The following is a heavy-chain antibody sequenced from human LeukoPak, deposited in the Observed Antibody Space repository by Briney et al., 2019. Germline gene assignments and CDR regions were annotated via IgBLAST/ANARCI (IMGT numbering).Heavy chain of an antibody. D-gene: IGHD2-2*01. CDR3: ARDRVVVPAAMYVYYYYGMDV. J-gene: IGHJ6*02. CDR1: GGAFSGYY. Sequence: SETLSLTCAVYGGAFSGYYWSWIRQPPGKGLEWIGEINHSGSTNYNPSLKSRVTISVDTSKNQFSLKLSSVTAADTAVYYCARDRVVVPAAMYVYYYYGMDVWGQGTTVTVSS. V-gene: IGHV4-34*01. CDR2: INHSGST.